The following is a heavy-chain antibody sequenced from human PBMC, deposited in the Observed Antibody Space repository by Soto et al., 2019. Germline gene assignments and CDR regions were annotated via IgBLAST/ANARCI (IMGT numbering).Heavy chain of an antibody. CDR3: ARDEGGSSWYRLDALDI. CDR2: ISSSGSTI. Sequence: QVPLVESGGGLVKPGGSLRISCAASGFTFRDYYMSWIRQAPGKGLEWVSYISSSGSTIYYADYVKGRFTISRDNAKNSLYLQMNSLRAQDTAVYYCARDEGGSSWYRLDALDIWGQGTMVTVSS. V-gene: IGHV3-11*01. D-gene: IGHD6-13*01. J-gene: IGHJ3*02. CDR1: GFTFRDYY.